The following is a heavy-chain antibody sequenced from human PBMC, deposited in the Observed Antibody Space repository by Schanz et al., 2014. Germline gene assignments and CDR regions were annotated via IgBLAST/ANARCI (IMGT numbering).Heavy chain of an antibody. J-gene: IGHJ2*01. CDR3: ARDTTWRLDL. V-gene: IGHV4-61*02. CDR2: VFPNGIT. CDR1: GGSIRSGTYY. D-gene: IGHD1-1*01. Sequence: QVQLQESGPGLVKPSQTLSLTCTVSGGSIRSGTYYWSWIRHPAGKALEWVGRVFPNGITNYNPSRKRRVPISLDTSNNQFSLTLTSLAAADTAVYYCARDTTWRLDLWGRGTLVTVSS.